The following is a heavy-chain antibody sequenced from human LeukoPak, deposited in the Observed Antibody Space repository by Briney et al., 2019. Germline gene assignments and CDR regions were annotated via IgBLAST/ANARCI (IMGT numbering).Heavy chain of an antibody. CDR3: AKDSPGYPHYNDY. J-gene: IGHJ4*02. CDR1: GFTFSSYP. V-gene: IGHV3-23*01. D-gene: IGHD3-9*01. CDR2: ISGSCDST. Sequence: TGGSLRLSCAASGFTFSSYPMSWVRQAPGKGLEWVSAISGSCDSTYYADSVKGRFTISRDNSKHTLYLQMNSLRAEDTAVYYCAKDSPGYPHYNDYWGQGTLVTVSS.